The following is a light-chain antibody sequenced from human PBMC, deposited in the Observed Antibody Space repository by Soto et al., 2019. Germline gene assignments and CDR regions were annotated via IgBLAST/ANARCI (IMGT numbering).Light chain of an antibody. CDR2: KAS. Sequence: DIQMTQSPSTLSASVGDRVTITCQASQNIDKWLAWYQQKPGKAPKLLIYKASSLESGVPSRFSGSGSGTEFTLTISSLQPDDFATYYCQQYDSYSAWTFGQGTKVEIK. J-gene: IGKJ1*01. CDR1: QNIDKW. V-gene: IGKV1-5*03. CDR3: QQYDSYSAWT.